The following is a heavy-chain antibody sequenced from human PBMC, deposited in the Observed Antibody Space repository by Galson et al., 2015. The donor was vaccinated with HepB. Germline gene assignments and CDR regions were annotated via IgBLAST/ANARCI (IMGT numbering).Heavy chain of an antibody. CDR2: IDWDDDK. CDR3: ARIHPHYDFWSGYYDY. V-gene: IGHV2-70*01. CDR1: GFSLSTSGMC. Sequence: PALVKPTQTLALTCTFSGFSLSTSGMCVSWIRQPPGKALEWLALIDWDDDKYYSTSLKTRLTISKDTSKNQVVLTMTNMDPVDTATYYCARIHPHYDFWSGYYDYRGQGTLVTVSS. J-gene: IGHJ4*02. D-gene: IGHD3-3*01.